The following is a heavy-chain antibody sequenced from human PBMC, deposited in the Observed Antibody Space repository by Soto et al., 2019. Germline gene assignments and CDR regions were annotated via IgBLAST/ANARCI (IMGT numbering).Heavy chain of an antibody. D-gene: IGHD3-3*01. CDR3: AGNGSPGILEWYHYYYYGMDV. CDR1: GYTFTSYD. Sequence: ASVKVSCKASGYTFTSYDINWVRQATGQGLEWMGWMNPNSGNTGYAQRFQGRVTMTRNTSISTAYMELSSIGSEDTAVYYCAGNGSPGILEWYHYYYYGMDVWGQGTTVTVSS. CDR2: MNPNSGNT. V-gene: IGHV1-8*01. J-gene: IGHJ6*02.